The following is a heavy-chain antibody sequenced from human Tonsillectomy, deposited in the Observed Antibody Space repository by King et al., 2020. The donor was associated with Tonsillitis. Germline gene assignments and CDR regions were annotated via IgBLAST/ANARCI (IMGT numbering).Heavy chain of an antibody. V-gene: IGHV4-61*02. D-gene: IGHD6-6*01. Sequence: QLQESGPGLVKPSQTLSLTCTVSGGSISSGNYYWSWIRQPAGKGLEWIGRIYTSGSTNYNPSLKSRVTMSVDTSKNQFSLKLSSVTAADTAVYYCARYTSSSVFDYWGQGTLVTVSS. CDR1: GGSISSGNYY. J-gene: IGHJ4*02. CDR3: ARYTSSSVFDY. CDR2: IYTSGST.